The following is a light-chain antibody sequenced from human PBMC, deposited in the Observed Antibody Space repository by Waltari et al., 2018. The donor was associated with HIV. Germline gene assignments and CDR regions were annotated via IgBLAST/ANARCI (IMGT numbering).Light chain of an antibody. CDR2: EVS. V-gene: IGLV2-23*02. CDR3: GSYAGSSTLI. J-gene: IGLJ2*01. CDR1: RSDVGSYNL. Sequence: QSALTQPASVSGSPGQSITISCTGTRSDVGSYNLVSWYQQNPDKAPKLMIYEVSKRPSVVSNRFSGSKCGNTASLTISGLQAEDEAAYYGGSYAGSSTLIFGGGTKLTVL.